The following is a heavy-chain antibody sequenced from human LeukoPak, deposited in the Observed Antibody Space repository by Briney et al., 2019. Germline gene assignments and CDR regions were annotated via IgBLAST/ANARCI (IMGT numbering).Heavy chain of an antibody. V-gene: IGHV4-30-2*01. CDR1: SASTIGGGYC. J-gene: IGHJ4*02. CDR2: IYPSGST. CDR3: ARVGRDSKSYYYFDQ. Sequence: SETLSHSSAVPSASTIGGGYCSGWIRHPPGKCLESIGYIYPSGSTYYTPSLKSRVTISVDRSKNQFSLNLRSVTAADTAVYYCARVGRDSKSYYYFDQWGQGTLVTVSS. D-gene: IGHD3-10*01.